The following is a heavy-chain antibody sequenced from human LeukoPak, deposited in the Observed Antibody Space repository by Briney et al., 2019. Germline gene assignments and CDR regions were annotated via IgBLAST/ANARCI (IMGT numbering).Heavy chain of an antibody. V-gene: IGHV4-34*01. CDR2: INHNGST. D-gene: IGHD2-2*01. CDR1: GGSFSGYY. J-gene: IGHJ6*02. CDR3: ARGHIVVVPAATDSYYYYGMDV. Sequence: SETLSLTCAVYGGSFSGYYWSWIRQPPGKGLEWIGEINHNGSTNYNPSLKSRVTISVDTSKNQFSLKLSSVTAADTAVYYCARGHIVVVPAATDSYYYYGMDVWGQGTTVTVSS.